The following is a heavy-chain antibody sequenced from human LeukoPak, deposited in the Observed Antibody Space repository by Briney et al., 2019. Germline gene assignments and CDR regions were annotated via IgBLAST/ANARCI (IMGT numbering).Heavy chain of an antibody. D-gene: IGHD4-17*01. CDR1: GFTFSTYS. V-gene: IGHV3-21*01. CDR3: ARGAGDYPNKNLDG. J-gene: IGHJ4*02. Sequence: GGSLRLSCAASGFTFSTYSMNWVRQAPGEGLEWVSSISGNSRSKLYADPVKARFNISRDNAGNSLYLQMNSLRVEDTAVYYCARGAGDYPNKNLDGWGQGSLVTVSS. CDR2: ISGNSRSK.